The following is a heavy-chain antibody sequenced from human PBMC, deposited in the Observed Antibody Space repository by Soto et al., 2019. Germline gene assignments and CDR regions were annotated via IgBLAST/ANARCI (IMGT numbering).Heavy chain of an antibody. Sequence: QVPLQESGPGLVKPSQTLSLTCTVSGGSISSGDYYWSWIRQPPGKGLEWIGYIYYSGSTYYNPSLKSRVTISVDTSKNQFSLKLSSVTAADTAVYYCAREMVVTPYYYYYGMDVWGQGTTVTVSS. CDR3: AREMVVTPYYYYYGMDV. CDR2: IYYSGST. D-gene: IGHD2-21*02. V-gene: IGHV4-30-4*01. J-gene: IGHJ6*02. CDR1: GGSISSGDYY.